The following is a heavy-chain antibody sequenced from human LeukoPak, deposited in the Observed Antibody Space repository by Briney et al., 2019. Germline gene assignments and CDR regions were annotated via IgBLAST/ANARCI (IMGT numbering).Heavy chain of an antibody. V-gene: IGHV4-59*01. CDR2: IYYSGST. J-gene: IGHJ4*02. Sequence: PSETLSLTCTVSGGSISSYYWSWIRQPPGKGLEWIGYIYYSGSTNYNPSLKSRVTISVDTSKNQFSLKLSSVTAADTAVYYCARWAMVYAASDYWGQGTLVTVSS. CDR3: ARWAMVYAASDY. D-gene: IGHD2-8*01. CDR1: GGSISSYY.